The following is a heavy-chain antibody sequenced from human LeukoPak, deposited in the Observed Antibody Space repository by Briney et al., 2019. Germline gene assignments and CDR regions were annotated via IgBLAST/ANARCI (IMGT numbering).Heavy chain of an antibody. CDR1: GFTFSSYA. Sequence: GGSLRLSCAASGFTFSSYAMHWVRQAPGKGLEWVAVISYDGSNKYYADSVKGRFTISRDNSKNTLYLQMNSLRAEDTAVYYSARPVVPAATYDAFDIWGQGTMVTVSS. D-gene: IGHD2-2*01. CDR3: ARPVVPAATYDAFDI. V-gene: IGHV3-30*04. J-gene: IGHJ3*02. CDR2: ISYDGSNK.